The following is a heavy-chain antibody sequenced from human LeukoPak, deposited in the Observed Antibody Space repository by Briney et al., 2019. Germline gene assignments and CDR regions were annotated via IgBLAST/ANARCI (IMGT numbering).Heavy chain of an antibody. CDR1: GFTFSSYS. D-gene: IGHD1-26*01. J-gene: IGHJ3*02. Sequence: GGSLRLSCAASGFTFSSYSMKWVRQAPGKGLEWVSSISSSSSYIYYADSVKGRFTISRDNAKNSLYLQMNSLRAEDTAVYYCAREGVGSDAFDIWGQGTMVTVSS. V-gene: IGHV3-21*01. CDR2: ISSSSSYI. CDR3: AREGVGSDAFDI.